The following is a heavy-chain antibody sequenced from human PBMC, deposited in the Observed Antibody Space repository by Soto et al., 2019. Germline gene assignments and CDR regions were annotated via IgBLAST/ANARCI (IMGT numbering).Heavy chain of an antibody. CDR3: ARWGAVADFDY. J-gene: IGHJ4*02. CDR1: GGFISRYC. D-gene: IGHD6-19*01. V-gene: IGHV4-59*08. Sequence: SETLSLTCTVSGGFISRYCWNWIRQSPGKGLEWIGYIYCSGSTNYNPSLKSRVTISVDTSKNQFSLKLSSVTAADTAVYYCARWGAVADFDYWGQGTLVTVSS. CDR2: IYCSGST.